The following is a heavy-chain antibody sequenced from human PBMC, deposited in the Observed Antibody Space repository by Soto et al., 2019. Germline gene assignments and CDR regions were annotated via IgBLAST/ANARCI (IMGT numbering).Heavy chain of an antibody. V-gene: IGHV3-23*01. D-gene: IGHD3-3*01. CDR2: ISGSGGST. CDR1: GFTFSSYA. CDR3: ARDFYDFWSGSFSPVGY. Sequence: GGSLRLFCAASGFTFSSYAMSWVRQAPEKGLEWVSAISGSGGSTYYADSVKGRFTISRDNSKNTLYLQMNSLRAEDTAVYYCARDFYDFWSGSFSPVGYWGQGTPVTVS. J-gene: IGHJ4*02.